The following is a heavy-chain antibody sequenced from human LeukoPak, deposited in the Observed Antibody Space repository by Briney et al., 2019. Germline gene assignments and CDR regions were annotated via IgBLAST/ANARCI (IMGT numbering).Heavy chain of an antibody. D-gene: IGHD5-12*01. Sequence: GGSLRLSCAASGFTFSHYGMNWVRQAPGKGLEWVSVIYSGGSTYYADSVKGRFTIPRDDSKNTLYLQMNSLRAEDTAVYYCARDGYTFFDYWGQGTLVTVSS. V-gene: IGHV3-53*01. J-gene: IGHJ4*02. CDR1: GFTFSHYG. CDR2: IYSGGST. CDR3: ARDGYTFFDY.